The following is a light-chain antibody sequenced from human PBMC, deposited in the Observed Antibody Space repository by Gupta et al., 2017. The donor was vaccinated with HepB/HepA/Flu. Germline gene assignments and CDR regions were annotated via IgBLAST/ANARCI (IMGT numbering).Light chain of an antibody. CDR1: QGISSY. CDR2: AAS. Sequence: DIQLTQSPSFLSASIGDRVTITCRASQGISSYLAWYQQKPGKAPRLLIYAASTLQNGVPPRFSGTGSGTAFTLTITTLQPEDFATYYCQQLSTFPLAFGPGTRLDLK. CDR3: QQLSTFPLA. V-gene: IGKV1-9*01. J-gene: IGKJ3*01.